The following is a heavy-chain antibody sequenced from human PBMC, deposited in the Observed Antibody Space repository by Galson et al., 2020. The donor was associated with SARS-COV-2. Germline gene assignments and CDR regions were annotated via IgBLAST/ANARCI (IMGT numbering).Heavy chain of an antibody. Sequence: TGGSLRLSCVASGFIFNTYAMSWVRQAPGKGLEWVSGISGSGVSTYYADSVKGRFTISRDNSKNMLYLQMNSLRAEDTAVYYCAKELWFGESSFDAFDVWGQGTMVTVSS. V-gene: IGHV3-23*01. CDR1: GFIFNTYA. CDR2: ISGSGVST. D-gene: IGHD3-10*01. CDR3: AKELWFGESSFDAFDV. J-gene: IGHJ3*01.